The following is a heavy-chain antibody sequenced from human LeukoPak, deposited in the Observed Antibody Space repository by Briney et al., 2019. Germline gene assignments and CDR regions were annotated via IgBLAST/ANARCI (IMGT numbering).Heavy chain of an antibody. Sequence: GGSLRLSCAASGFIFSNYGMNWVRQAPGKGLEWVAAISASGSATSYADSVRGRFTISRDNSKSTTYLQMNSLRAEDTAVYYCAKVGTDSSSWYSHLYFDYWGQGTLVTVSS. D-gene: IGHD6-13*01. V-gene: IGHV3-23*01. CDR3: AKVGTDSSSWYSHLYFDY. CDR1: GFIFSNYG. CDR2: ISASGSAT. J-gene: IGHJ4*02.